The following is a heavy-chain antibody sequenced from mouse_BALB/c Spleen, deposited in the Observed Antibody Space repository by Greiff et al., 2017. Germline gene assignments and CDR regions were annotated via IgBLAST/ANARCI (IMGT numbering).Heavy chain of an antibody. CDR2: IDPANGNT. Sequence: EVQLQQSGAELVKPGASVKLSCTASGFNIKDTYMHWVKQRPEQGLEWIGRIDPANGNTKYDPKFQGKATITADTSSNTAYLQLSSLTSEDTAVYYCAREGDYNWYCDVWGAGTTVTVSS. J-gene: IGHJ1*01. D-gene: IGHD2-4*01. CDR3: AREGDYNWYCDV. V-gene: IGHV14-3*02. CDR1: GFNIKDTY.